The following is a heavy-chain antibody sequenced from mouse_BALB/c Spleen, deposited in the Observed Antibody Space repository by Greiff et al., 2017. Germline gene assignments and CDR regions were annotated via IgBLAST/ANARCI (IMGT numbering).Heavy chain of an antibody. CDR1: GYSITSDYA. D-gene: IGHD2-4*01. CDR3: ARCDYDYDEGDY. V-gene: IGHV3-2*02. CDR2: ISYSGST. Sequence: DVKLQESGPGLVKPSQSLSLTCTVTGYSITSDYAWNWIRQFPGNKLEWMGYISYSGSTSYNPSLKSRISITRDTSKNQFFLQLNSVTTEDTATYYCARCDYDYDEGDYWGQGTTLTVSS. J-gene: IGHJ2*01.